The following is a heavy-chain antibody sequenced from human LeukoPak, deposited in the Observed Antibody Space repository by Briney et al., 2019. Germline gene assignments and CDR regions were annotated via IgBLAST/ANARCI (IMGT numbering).Heavy chain of an antibody. D-gene: IGHD3-16*01. Sequence: GGSLRLSCLVSGFKFRDYGMHWVRQAPGKGLEWVARISYDGATEHYADSVRGRFTVSRDDSKNTAYLQMYSLRPEDTASYCCAKVGFGFDYWGQGTVVTVSS. CDR1: GFKFRDYG. J-gene: IGHJ4*02. CDR3: AKVGFGFDY. CDR2: ISYDGATE. V-gene: IGHV3-30*18.